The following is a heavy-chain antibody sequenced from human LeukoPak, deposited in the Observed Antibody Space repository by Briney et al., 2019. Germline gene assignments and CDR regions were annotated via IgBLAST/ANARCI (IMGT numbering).Heavy chain of an antibody. V-gene: IGHV1-8*01. CDR2: MNPISGNT. J-gene: IGHJ4*02. CDR3: ARGGSPIFGVVTYDY. D-gene: IGHD3-3*01. CDR1: GYTFTSYD. Sequence: ASVKVSCKASGYTFTSYDINWVRQATGQGLEWMGWMNPISGNTGYAQKFQGRVIMTRNTSISTAYMELSSLRSEDTAVYYCARGGSPIFGVVTYDYWGQGTLVTVSS.